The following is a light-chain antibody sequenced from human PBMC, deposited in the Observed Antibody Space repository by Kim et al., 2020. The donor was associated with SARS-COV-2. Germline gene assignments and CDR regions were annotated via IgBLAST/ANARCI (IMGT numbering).Light chain of an antibody. CDR2: DAS. J-gene: IGKJ2*01. CDR1: QSVSNSF. CDR3: QQYGDSPYP. V-gene: IGKV3-20*01. Sequence: LSPGERATLSCRAGQSVSNSFLALYQQKPGQAPRLLIFDASSRATGVPDRFSGSGSGTDFTLTISRLEPEDSAVYYCQQYGDSPYPFGQGTKLEI.